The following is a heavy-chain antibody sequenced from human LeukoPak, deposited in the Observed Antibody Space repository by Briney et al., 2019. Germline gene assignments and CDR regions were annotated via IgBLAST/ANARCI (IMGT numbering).Heavy chain of an antibody. D-gene: IGHD3-22*01. CDR3: ARTQGVITNWFDP. CDR2: IIPIFGTA. V-gene: IGHV1-69*05. J-gene: IGHJ5*02. Sequence: SVKVSCKASGGTFSSYAISWVRQAPGQGLEWMGGIIPIFGTANYAQKFQGRVTITTDESTSTAYMELSSLRSEDTGVYYCARTQGVITNWFDPWGQGTLVTVSS. CDR1: GGTFSSYA.